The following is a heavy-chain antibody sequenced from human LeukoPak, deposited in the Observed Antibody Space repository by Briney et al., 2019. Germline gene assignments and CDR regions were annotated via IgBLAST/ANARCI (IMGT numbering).Heavy chain of an antibody. Sequence: GGSLRLSCAPSAFTFSSYAMSWVRQAPGKGLEWVSAISGSGGSTYYADSVKGRFTISRDNSKNTLYLQMNSLRAEDTAVYYCAKVRRSRGPFDYWGQGTLVTVSS. CDR3: AKVRRSRGPFDY. CDR2: ISGSGGST. V-gene: IGHV3-23*01. CDR1: AFTFSSYA. D-gene: IGHD3-10*01. J-gene: IGHJ4*02.